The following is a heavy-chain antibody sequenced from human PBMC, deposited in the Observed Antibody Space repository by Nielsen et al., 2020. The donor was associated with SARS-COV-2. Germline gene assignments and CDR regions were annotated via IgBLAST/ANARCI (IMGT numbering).Heavy chain of an antibody. D-gene: IGHD2-15*01. CDR2: IYDSGIT. Sequence: GPLRLPCTVSGCSIISYYWSWFRQLPGKGRERFGYIYDSGITNYNPSLKSRVTISLDTSKNQFSIKLSSVTAADTAVYYCARVQDIVVVVAALRERWFDPWGQGTLVTVSS. J-gene: IGHJ5*02. CDR1: GCSIISYY. V-gene: IGHV4-59*08. CDR3: ARVQDIVVVVAALRERWFDP.